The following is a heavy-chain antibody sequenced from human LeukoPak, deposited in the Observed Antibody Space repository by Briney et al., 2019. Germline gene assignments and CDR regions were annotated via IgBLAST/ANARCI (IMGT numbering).Heavy chain of an antibody. CDR1: GDSISSSGYY. Sequence: PSETLSLTCSVSGDSISSSGYYWDWIRQPPGKGLEWIGSIHHSGNTNYNPSLKSRVTISADTSKNQFSLKLSSVTAADTAMYYCARGSYCSGIAARRGLCYFDYWGQGTLVTVSS. CDR3: ARGSYCSGIAARRGLCYFDY. V-gene: IGHV4-39*07. D-gene: IGHD6-6*01. CDR2: IHHSGNT. J-gene: IGHJ4*02.